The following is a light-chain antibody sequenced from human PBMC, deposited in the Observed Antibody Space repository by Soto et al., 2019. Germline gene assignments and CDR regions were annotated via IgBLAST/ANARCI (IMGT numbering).Light chain of an antibody. CDR1: SSDVGGYNY. J-gene: IGLJ1*01. CDR2: DVS. V-gene: IGLV2-14*01. CDR3: SSYTSSSTPYV. Sequence: QSALTQPASVSGSPGQSITISCTGTSSDVGGYNYVSWYQQHPGKAPKLMIYDVSNRPSGVSNRFSGSKSGNTASLTISGLQDEDEADDYCSSYTSSSTPYVFGTGTKVTVL.